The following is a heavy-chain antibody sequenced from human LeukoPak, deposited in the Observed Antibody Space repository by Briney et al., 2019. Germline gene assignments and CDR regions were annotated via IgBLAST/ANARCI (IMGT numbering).Heavy chain of an antibody. D-gene: IGHD3-10*01. Sequence: SETLSLTCTVSGGSISSYYWSWIRQPPGKGLEWIGYIYYSGSTNYNPSLKSRVTISVDTSKNQFSLKLSSVTAADPAVYYCGRERVGSAPHMAVWGKGPAVTVSS. V-gene: IGHV4-59*01. CDR2: IYYSGST. CDR1: GGSISSYY. CDR3: GRERVGSAPHMAV. J-gene: IGHJ6*04.